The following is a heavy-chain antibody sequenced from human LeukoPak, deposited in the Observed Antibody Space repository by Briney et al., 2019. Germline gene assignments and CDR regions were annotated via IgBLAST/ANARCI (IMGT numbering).Heavy chain of an antibody. Sequence: SETLSLTCTVSGGSISTYYWSWIRQPPGKGLEWIGYVYYSGTTNYKYKSSLKSRVTISVDTSKNQFSLRLSSVTATDTAVCYCARSDRDLWYFDLWGRGTLVTVSS. CDR2: VYYSGTT. CDR1: GGSISTYY. V-gene: IGHV4-59*01. J-gene: IGHJ2*01. CDR3: ARSDRDLWYFDL.